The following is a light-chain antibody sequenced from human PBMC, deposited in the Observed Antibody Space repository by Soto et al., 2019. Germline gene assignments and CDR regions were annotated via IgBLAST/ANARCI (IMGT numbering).Light chain of an antibody. CDR3: QQYNTPMYT. J-gene: IGKJ2*01. CDR1: QSISTW. V-gene: IGKV1-5*03. CDR2: KAS. Sequence: DIQMTQSPSTLSASVGDRVTITCRASQSISTWLAWYQQKPGKAPKVLIYKASSLESGVPSRFSGSGSGTEFTLTISSLQPDDFATYYCQQYNTPMYTFGQGTKLEIK.